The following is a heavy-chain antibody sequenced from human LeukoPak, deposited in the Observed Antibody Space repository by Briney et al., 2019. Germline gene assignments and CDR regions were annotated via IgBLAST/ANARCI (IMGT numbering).Heavy chain of an antibody. CDR1: GGSISSSNW. Sequence: SETLSLTCAVSGGSISSSNWWSWVRQPPGKGLEWIGEIYHSGSTNYNPSLKSRVTISVDKSKNQFSLKLSSVTAADTAVYYCARDTPNSSGYYAWFDPWGQGTLVTVSS. CDR3: ARDTPNSSGYYAWFDP. J-gene: IGHJ5*02. D-gene: IGHD3-22*01. CDR2: IYHSGST. V-gene: IGHV4-4*02.